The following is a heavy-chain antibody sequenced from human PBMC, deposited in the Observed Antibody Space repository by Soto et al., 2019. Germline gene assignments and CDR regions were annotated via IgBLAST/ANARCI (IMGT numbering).Heavy chain of an antibody. Sequence: GXSVKVSCKASGGSFSSYAISWVRQAPGQGLEWMGGIIPIFGTANYAQKFQGRVTITADESTSTAYMELSSLRSEDTAVYYCARAKTELTAMVTPGYYYYGMDVWGQGTTVTVSS. CDR1: GGSFSSYA. CDR3: ARAKTELTAMVTPGYYYYGMDV. D-gene: IGHD5-18*01. J-gene: IGHJ6*02. CDR2: IIPIFGTA. V-gene: IGHV1-69*13.